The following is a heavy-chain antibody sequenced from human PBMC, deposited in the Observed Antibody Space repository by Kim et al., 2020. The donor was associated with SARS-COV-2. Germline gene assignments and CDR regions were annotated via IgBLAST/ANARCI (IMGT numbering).Heavy chain of an antibody. J-gene: IGHJ4*02. D-gene: IGHD3-16*02. V-gene: IGHV4-39*01. CDR3: AGHRGSRDYVWGSYRHFDY. CDR1: GGSISSSSYY. Sequence: SETLSLTCTVSGGSISSSSYYWGWIRQPPGKGLEWIGTIYYSGSTYYNPSLKSRVTISVDTSKNQFSLKLSSVTAADTAVYYCAGHRGSRDYVWGSYRHFDYWGQGTLVTVSS. CDR2: IYYSGST.